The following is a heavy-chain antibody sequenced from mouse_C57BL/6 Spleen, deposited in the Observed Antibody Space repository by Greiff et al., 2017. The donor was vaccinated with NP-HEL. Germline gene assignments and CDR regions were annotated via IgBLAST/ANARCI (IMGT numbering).Heavy chain of an antibody. Sequence: QVQLQQPGAELVQPGASVKLSCKASGYTFTRYWMHWVKQRPGRGLEWIGRIDPNSGGPKYTEKFKSKATLTVDKPSSTAYMQRSSLTAEDSAVYYCARGTGTGAMDYWGQGTSVTVSS. D-gene: IGHD4-1*01. CDR3: ARGTGTGAMDY. CDR2: IDPNSGGP. V-gene: IGHV1-72*01. CDR1: GYTFTRYW. J-gene: IGHJ4*01.